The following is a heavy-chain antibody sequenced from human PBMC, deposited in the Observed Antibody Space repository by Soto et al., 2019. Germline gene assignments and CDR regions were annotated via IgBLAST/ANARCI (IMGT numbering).Heavy chain of an antibody. J-gene: IGHJ4*02. CDR2: IYSTGGT. Sequence: PSETLSLTCTASSGSFSTYYWSCIRQRAGKGLEWIGRIYSTGGTLYNTSLKSRIPLSVDPSQNHFSLKLSPVTAADTAVYYCARSGPGGYIDYWGQGTLVTVSS. CDR1: SGSFSTYY. D-gene: IGHD3-22*01. CDR3: ARSGPGGYIDY. V-gene: IGHV4-4*07.